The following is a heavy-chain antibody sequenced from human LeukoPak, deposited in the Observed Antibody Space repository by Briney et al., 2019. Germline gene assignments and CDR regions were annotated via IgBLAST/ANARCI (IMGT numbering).Heavy chain of an antibody. D-gene: IGHD3-10*01. Sequence: ASVKVSCKASGYTFTSYGISWVRQAPGQGLEWMGWISAYNGNTNYAQKLQGRVTMTEDTSTDTAYMELSSLRSEDTAVYYCATTMVRGVLIDYWGQGTLVTVSS. CDR3: ATTMVRGVLIDY. CDR2: ISAYNGNT. V-gene: IGHV1-18*01. CDR1: GYTFTSYG. J-gene: IGHJ4*02.